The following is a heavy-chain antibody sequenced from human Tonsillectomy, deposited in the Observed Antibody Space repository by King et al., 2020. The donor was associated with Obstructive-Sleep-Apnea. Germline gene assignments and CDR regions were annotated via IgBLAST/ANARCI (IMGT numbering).Heavy chain of an antibody. CDR3: ARCVIHGGGSCYFDY. J-gene: IGHJ4*02. V-gene: IGHV1-8*01. CDR2: MNPNSGNT. D-gene: IGHD2-15*01. Sequence: HVQLVESGAEVKKPGASVKVSCKASGYTFTSYDINWVRQATGQGLEWMGWMNPNSGNTGYAQKFQGSVTLTRDTSISTAYMELSSLKSEDTAVYYCARCVIHGGGSCYFDYWGQGTLVTVSS. CDR1: GYTFTSYD.